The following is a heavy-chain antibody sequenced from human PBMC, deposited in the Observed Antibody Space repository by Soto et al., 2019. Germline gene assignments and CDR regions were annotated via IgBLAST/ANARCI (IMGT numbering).Heavy chain of an antibody. CDR2: IYHSGST. V-gene: IGHV4-4*02. D-gene: IGHD5-18*01. CDR1: GGSISSSNW. CDR3: ARVYTPVDTAMVKATPDY. J-gene: IGHJ4*02. Sequence: SETLSLTCAVSGGSISSSNWWSRVRQPPGKGLEWIGEIYHSGSTNYNPSLKSRVTISVDKSKNQFSLKLSSVTAADTAVYYCARVYTPVDTAMVKATPDYWGQGTLVTVSS.